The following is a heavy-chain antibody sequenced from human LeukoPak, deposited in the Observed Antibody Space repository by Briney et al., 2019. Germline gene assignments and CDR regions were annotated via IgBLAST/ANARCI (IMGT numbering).Heavy chain of an antibody. CDR1: GFTFSSYA. J-gene: IGHJ4*02. CDR3: AKDEAIQLWLPGDY. CDR2: ISGSGGST. Sequence: GGSLRLSCAASGFTFSSYAMSWVRQAPGKGLEWVSTISGSGGSTYYADSVKGRFTISRDNSKNTLYLQMNSLRAEDTAVYYCAKDEAIQLWLPGDYWGQGTLVTVSS. D-gene: IGHD5-18*01. V-gene: IGHV3-23*01.